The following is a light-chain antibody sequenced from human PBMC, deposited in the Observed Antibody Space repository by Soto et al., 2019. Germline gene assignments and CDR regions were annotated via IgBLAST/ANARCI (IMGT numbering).Light chain of an antibody. V-gene: IGKV1-39*01. Sequence: DIQMTQSPSSLSASVGDRVTITCRASQNIRNYLAWYQQKAGKAPKLLIYAASSLQSGVPSRFSGSGSGTDFTLTISSLQPEDFATYYCQQSYSTPLTVGQGTKVDIK. J-gene: IGKJ1*01. CDR3: QQSYSTPLT. CDR1: QNIRNY. CDR2: AAS.